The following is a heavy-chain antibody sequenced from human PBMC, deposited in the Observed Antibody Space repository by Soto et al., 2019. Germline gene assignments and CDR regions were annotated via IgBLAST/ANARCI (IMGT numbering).Heavy chain of an antibody. CDR1: GYTFTSYG. J-gene: IGHJ4*02. CDR3: ATSIAAAVDFDS. Sequence: QVQLVQSGAEVKKPGASVKVSCKASGYTFTSYGISWVRQAPGQGLEWMGWISAYSGSTNYAQKPQGRVTMTTDTATSKAYMELRSLRADDTAVYYCATSIAAAVDFDSWGQGTLVTVSS. CDR2: ISAYSGST. D-gene: IGHD6-13*01. V-gene: IGHV1-18*01.